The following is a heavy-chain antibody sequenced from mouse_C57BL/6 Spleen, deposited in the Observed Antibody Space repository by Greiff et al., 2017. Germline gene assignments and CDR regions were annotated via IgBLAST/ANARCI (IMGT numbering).Heavy chain of an antibody. CDR1: GYTFTSYW. V-gene: IGHV1-5*01. CDR3: TSRGLSNYDLDY. D-gene: IGHD2-5*01. J-gene: IGHJ2*01. CDR2: IYPGNSDT. Sequence: EVQLQQSGTVLARPGASVKMSCKTSGYTFTSYWMHWVKQRPGQGLEWIGAIYPGNSDTSYNQKFKGKAKLTAVTSASTAYMELSSLTNEDAAVYYCTSRGLSNYDLDYWGQGTTLTVSS.